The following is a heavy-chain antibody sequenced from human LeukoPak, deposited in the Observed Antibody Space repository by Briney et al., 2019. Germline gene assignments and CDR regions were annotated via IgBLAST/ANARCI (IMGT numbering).Heavy chain of an antibody. CDR1: GGSFSGYY. CDR2: INHSGST. D-gene: IGHD3-10*01. CDR3: TRSPHIWFAERGWFDP. Sequence: SETLSLTCAVYGGSFSGYYWSWIRQPPGKGLEWIGEINHSGSTNYNPSLKSRVTISVDTSKNQFSLKLSSVTAADTAVYFCTRSPHIWFAERGWFDPWGQGALVTVSS. J-gene: IGHJ5*02. V-gene: IGHV4-34*01.